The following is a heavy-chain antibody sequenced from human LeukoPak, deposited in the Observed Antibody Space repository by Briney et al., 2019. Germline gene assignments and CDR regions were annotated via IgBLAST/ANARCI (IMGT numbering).Heavy chain of an antibody. CDR3: ARASVEYYYDSSGFSRGNNWFDP. V-gene: IGHV4-61*02. D-gene: IGHD3-22*01. CDR2: IYTSGST. J-gene: IGHJ5*02. Sequence: SQTLSLTCTVSGGSISSGSYYWSWIRQPAGKGLEWIGRIYTSGSTNYNPSLKSRVTISVDTSKNQFSLKLSSVTAADTAVYYCARASVEYYYDSSGFSRGNNWFDPWGQGTLVTVSS. CDR1: GGSISSGSYY.